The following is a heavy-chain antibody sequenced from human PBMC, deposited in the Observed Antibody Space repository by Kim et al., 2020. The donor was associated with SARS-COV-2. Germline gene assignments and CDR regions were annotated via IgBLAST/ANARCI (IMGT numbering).Heavy chain of an antibody. D-gene: IGHD6-13*01. J-gene: IGHJ4*02. CDR1: GYTFTGYY. V-gene: IGHV1-2*02. CDR3: ARDYRVRSSSFYF. CDR2: INPNSGGT. Sequence: ASVKVSCKASGYTFTGYYMHWVRQAPGQGLEWMGWINPNSGGTNYAQKFQGRVTMTRDTSISTAYMELSRLRSDDTAVYYCARDYRVRSSSFYFWGQGTLVTVSS.